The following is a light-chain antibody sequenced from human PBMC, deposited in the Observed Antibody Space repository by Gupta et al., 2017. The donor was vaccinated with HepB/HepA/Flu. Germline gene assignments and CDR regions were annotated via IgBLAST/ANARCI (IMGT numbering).Light chain of an antibody. CDR2: RNN. CDR3: TAWDSRLSSWV. V-gene: IGLV10-54*04. J-gene: IGLJ3*02. CDR1: SNNVANEG. Sequence: QAGLTQPPSVSKGLRQTATPTCTGDSNNVANEGAAWLQQHQSHPPNLLADRNNPRPSGTSEIFSASRTQNTASLTITGHQPEDEADYYGTAWDSRLSSWVFGGGTQLTVL.